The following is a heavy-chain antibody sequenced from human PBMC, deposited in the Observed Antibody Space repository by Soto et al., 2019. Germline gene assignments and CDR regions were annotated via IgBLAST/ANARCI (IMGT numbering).Heavy chain of an antibody. CDR3: ARVIVRTSYYDSSGYYFNY. CDR1: VFTVSSIY. J-gene: IGHJ4*02. V-gene: IGHV3-66*01. Sequence: GGSLRLSCAASVFTVSSIYMSWVRQAPGKGLEWVSVIYSGDSTYYADSVKGRFTISRDNSKNTLYLQMNSLRAEDTAVYYCARVIVRTSYYDSSGYYFNYWGQGTLVTVSS. D-gene: IGHD3-22*01. CDR2: IYSGDST.